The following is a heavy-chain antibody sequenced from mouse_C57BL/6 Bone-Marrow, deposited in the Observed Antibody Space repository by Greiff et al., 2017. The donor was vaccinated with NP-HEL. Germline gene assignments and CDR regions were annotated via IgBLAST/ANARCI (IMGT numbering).Heavy chain of an antibody. J-gene: IGHJ3*01. D-gene: IGHD2-4*01. Sequence: QVTLKVCGPGILQSSQTLSLTCSFSGFSLSTSGMGVSWIRQPSGKGLEWLAHIYWDDDKRYNPSLKSRLTISKYTSRNQVFLKITSVDTADTATYYCARYDYGFAYWGQGTLVTVSA. CDR3: ARYDYGFAY. CDR2: IYWDDDK. V-gene: IGHV8-12*01. CDR1: GFSLSTSGMG.